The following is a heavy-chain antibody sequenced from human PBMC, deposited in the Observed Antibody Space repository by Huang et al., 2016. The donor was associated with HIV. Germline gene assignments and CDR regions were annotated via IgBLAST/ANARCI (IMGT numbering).Heavy chain of an antibody. V-gene: IGHV1-18*04. CDR2: ISTNNGDT. D-gene: IGHD3-22*01. CDR3: GGSSGYWSFDY. J-gene: IGHJ4*02. Sequence: QVQLVQSGGEVKTPGASVKVSCKASDSTFTSYGISWVRPAPGQGLEWMGWISTNNGDTNYAQKCQGRVTMTTDTSTSTAYMELRSLRADDTAVYYCGGSSGYWSFDYWGQGTLVTVSS. CDR1: DSTFTSYG.